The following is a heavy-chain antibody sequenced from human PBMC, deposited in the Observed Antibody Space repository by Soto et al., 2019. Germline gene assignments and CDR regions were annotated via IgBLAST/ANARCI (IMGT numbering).Heavy chain of an antibody. D-gene: IGHD1-7*01. Sequence: SDTLCLACHVSGVSISSSRCDCGWIRQPPGEGLGWIGGIYYSGSTYYNPSLKSRVTISVDTSKNQFSLKLSSVTAADTAVYYCARHRTYNWNYYHTENCFDPWGQGTMVTVSS. V-gene: IGHV4-39*01. CDR1: GVSISSSRCD. CDR2: IYYSGST. J-gene: IGHJ5*02. CDR3: ARHRTYNWNYYHTENCFDP.